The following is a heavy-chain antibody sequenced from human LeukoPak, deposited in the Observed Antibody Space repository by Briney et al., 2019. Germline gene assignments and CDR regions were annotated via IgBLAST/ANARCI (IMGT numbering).Heavy chain of an antibody. CDR1: GFTFSSYW. CDR2: IQQNGSEK. CDR3: AKDPRDYDFRSDSYYFDY. V-gene: IGHV3-7*01. D-gene: IGHD3-3*01. J-gene: IGHJ4*02. Sequence: PGGSLRLSCAASGFTFSSYWMSWVRQAPGKGLEWVANIQQNGSEKYYVDSVKGRFTISRDNSKNTLYLQMNSLRAEDTAVYYCAKDPRDYDFRSDSYYFDYWGQGTLVTVSS.